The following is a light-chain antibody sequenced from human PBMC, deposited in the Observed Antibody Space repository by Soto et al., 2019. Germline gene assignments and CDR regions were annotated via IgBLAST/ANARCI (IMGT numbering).Light chain of an antibody. J-gene: IGLJ2*01. CDR2: ANT. V-gene: IGLV1-40*01. Sequence: QSVLTQPPSVSGGPGQRVSISCTGSSSNIGAGFDVHWYQQLPGAAPKLLMYANTNRPSGVPDRFSGSKSGTSASLAITGLQAEDEADYYCQSYDSSLSGSLFGGGTKLTVL. CDR1: SSNIGAGFD. CDR3: QSYDSSLSGSL.